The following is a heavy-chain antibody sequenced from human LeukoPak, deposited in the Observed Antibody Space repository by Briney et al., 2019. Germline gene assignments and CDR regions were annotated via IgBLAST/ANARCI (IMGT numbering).Heavy chain of an antibody. D-gene: IGHD4-23*01. V-gene: IGHV4-59*01. CDR3: ARATPGYGGNSYFDY. CDR1: GGSISSYY. Sequence: PSETLSLTCTVSGGSISSYYWSWIRQPPGKGLEWIGYIYYSGSTNYNPSLKSRVTISVDTSKNQFSLRLSSVTAADTAVYYCARATPGYGGNSYFDYWGQGTLVTASS. J-gene: IGHJ4*02. CDR2: IYYSGST.